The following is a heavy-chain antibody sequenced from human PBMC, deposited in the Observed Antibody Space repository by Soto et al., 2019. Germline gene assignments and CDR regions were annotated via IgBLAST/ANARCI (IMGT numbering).Heavy chain of an antibody. D-gene: IGHD3-16*02. CDR3: ARHIEVPFHGRTTLSYGLDV. J-gene: IGHJ6*02. CDR1: GYGFAGFW. Sequence: EVQLVQSGAEVKKPGESLKISCTASGYGFAGFWIGWVRQMPGKGLVWMGIIFPRDSEITSSPSFQGQVTITADTSISPAYWQWSILKASDTAMYYCARHIEVPFHGRTTLSYGLDVWGQGTTVTVSS. CDR2: IFPRDSEI. V-gene: IGHV5-51*01.